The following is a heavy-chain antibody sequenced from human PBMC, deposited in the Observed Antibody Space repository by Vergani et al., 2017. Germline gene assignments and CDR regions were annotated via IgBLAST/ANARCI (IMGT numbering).Heavy chain of an antibody. CDR1: GFTFSSND. D-gene: IGHD1-1*01. CDR3: AKEFCGTGNCYGWNHLEV. CDR2: IGVDGDR. Sequence: VQLVESGGGVVQPGTSLRLSCTVSGFTFSSNDFHWVRQTAGKGLEWVSSIGVDGDRYYSDSVKGRFTISRDNGQSYLYLDMDNLRVEDTAVYFCAKEFCGTGNCYGWNHLEVWGEGTSVTVSS. V-gene: IGHV3-13*01. J-gene: IGHJ6*04.